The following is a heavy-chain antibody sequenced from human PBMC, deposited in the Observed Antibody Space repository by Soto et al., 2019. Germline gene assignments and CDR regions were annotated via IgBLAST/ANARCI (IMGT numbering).Heavy chain of an antibody. CDR3: ARVNRGQNSTSCYWDY. D-gene: IGHD2-2*01. CDR1: CGSFSGYY. CDR2: INHSGST. Sequence: SETLSLTCAVYCGSFSGYYWSWIRQPPGKGLEWIGEINHSGSTNYNPSLKSRVTISVDTSKNQFSLKLSSVTAADTAVYYCARVNRGQNSTSCYWDYWGQGTLVTVS. J-gene: IGHJ4*02. V-gene: IGHV4-34*01.